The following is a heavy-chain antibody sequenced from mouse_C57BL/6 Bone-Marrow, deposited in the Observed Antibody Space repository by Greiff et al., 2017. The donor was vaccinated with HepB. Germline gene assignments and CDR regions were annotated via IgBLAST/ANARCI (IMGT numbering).Heavy chain of an antibody. CDR3: ARSGSSWFAY. CDR2: IRNKANGYTT. J-gene: IGHJ3*01. Sequence: DVKLVESGGGLVQPGGSLSLSCAASGFTFTDYYMSWVRPPPGKALEWLGFIRNKANGYTTEYSASVKGRFTISRDNSQSSLYLQMNALRAEDSATYYCARSGSSWFAYWGQGTLVTVSA. CDR1: GFTFTDYY. V-gene: IGHV7-3*01.